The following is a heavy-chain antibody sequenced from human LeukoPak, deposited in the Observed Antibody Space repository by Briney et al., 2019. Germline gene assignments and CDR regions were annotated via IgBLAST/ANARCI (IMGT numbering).Heavy chain of an antibody. CDR3: AKDRCSSSTCREAFEI. D-gene: IGHD2-2*01. V-gene: IGHV3-30*02. CDR2: IWYDGKNDQ. CDR1: GFTFSRYG. J-gene: IGHJ3*02. Sequence: PGGPLRFSCAVSGFTFSRYGMHWIRQAPGKGMEWVAFIWYDGKNDQEYAESVKGRFTISRDNSKNTLYLQMNSLRTEDTAMYYCAKDRCSSSTCREAFEIWGQGTLVTVSS.